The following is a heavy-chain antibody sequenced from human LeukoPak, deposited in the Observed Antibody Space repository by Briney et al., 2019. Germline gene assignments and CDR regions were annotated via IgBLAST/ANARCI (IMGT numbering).Heavy chain of an antibody. V-gene: IGHV3-30*02. CDR3: AKPRGLSHGVNWFDP. D-gene: IGHD3-10*01. Sequence: PGGSLRLSCAASGYTFNDYGIHWVRQAPGKGLEWVAFIRFDGSEKYYADSVKGRFTISRDNSKNTLYLQMNSLRAEDTAVYYCAKPRGLSHGVNWFDPWGQGTLVTVSS. J-gene: IGHJ5*02. CDR2: IRFDGSEK. CDR1: GYTFNDYG.